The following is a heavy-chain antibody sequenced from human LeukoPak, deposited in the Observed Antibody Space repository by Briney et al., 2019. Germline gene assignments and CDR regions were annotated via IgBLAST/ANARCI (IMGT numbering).Heavy chain of an antibody. J-gene: IGHJ6*02. CDR2: ISGGGGDT. CDR1: GFTFSNSA. Sequence: PGGSLRLSCAASGFTFSNSAMSWVRQGAGKGLEWVSGISGGGGDTYYAGSVKGRFTISRDNSMNTLYVHMNSLRAEDTAVYFCAKAAVAGLFYYYGMDVWGQGTTVTVSS. D-gene: IGHD6-19*01. V-gene: IGHV3-23*01. CDR3: AKAAVAGLFYYYGMDV.